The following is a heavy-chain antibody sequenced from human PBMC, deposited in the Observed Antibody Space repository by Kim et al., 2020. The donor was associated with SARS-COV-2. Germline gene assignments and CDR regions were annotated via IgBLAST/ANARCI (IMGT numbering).Heavy chain of an antibody. J-gene: IGHJ4*02. CDR2: IYHSGST. CDR1: GGSISSSNW. CDR3: ARESGSRGYYFDY. D-gene: IGHD2-15*01. Sequence: SETLSLTCAVSGGSISSSNWWSWVRQPPGKGLEWIGEIYHSGSTNYNPSLKSRVTISVDKSKNQFSLKLSSVTAADTAVYYCARESGSRGYYFDYWGQGTLVTVSS. V-gene: IGHV4-4*02.